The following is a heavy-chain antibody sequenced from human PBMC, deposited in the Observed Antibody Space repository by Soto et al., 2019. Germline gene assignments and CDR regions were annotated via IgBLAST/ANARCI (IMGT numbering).Heavy chain of an antibody. Sequence: EVQLVESGGGLIQPGGSLRLSCAVSGFTVSNNYMSWVRQAPGKGLEGVSVIYSGGYTAYGDSVKGRFTISRDNSKNTLSFQIKSLGPHDPAVVFWAPRPGGGGYWGQGTLVTVSS. CDR2: IYSGGYT. D-gene: IGHD3-10*01. CDR1: GFTVSNNY. V-gene: IGHV3-53*01. J-gene: IGHJ4*02. CDR3: APRPGGGGY.